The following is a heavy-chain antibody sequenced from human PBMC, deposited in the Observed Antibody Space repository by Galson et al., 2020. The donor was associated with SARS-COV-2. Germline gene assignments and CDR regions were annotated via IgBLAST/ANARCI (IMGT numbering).Heavy chain of an antibody. CDR2: ISPNNGGT. Sequence: ASVKVSCKASGYTFSDHYIHWVRQAPGQGLEWMAWISPNNGGTNYAQKFHGRITLARDTSSSTAYMELSRLTSDDTAVYYCARVLRSGSCDYWGQGTLVTVSS. V-gene: IGHV1-2*02. CDR3: ARVLRSGSCDY. D-gene: IGHD1-26*01. CDR1: GYTFSDHY. J-gene: IGHJ4*02.